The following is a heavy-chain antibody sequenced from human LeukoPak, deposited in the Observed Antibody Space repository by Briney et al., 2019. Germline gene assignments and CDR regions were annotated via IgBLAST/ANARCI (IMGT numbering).Heavy chain of an antibody. D-gene: IGHD3-22*01. Sequence: SGGSLRLSCAASGFTFSSYSMNWVRQAPGKGLEWVSSISSSSSNIYYADSVKGRFTISRDNAKNSLYLQMNSLRAEDTAVYYCARAARKYYYDSSGYYYFDYWGQGTLVTVSS. CDR3: ARAARKYYYDSSGYYYFDY. CDR2: ISSSSSNI. V-gene: IGHV3-21*01. CDR1: GFTFSSYS. J-gene: IGHJ4*02.